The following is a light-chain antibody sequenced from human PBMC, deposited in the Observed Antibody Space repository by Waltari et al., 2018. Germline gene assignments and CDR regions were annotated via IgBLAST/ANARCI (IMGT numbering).Light chain of an antibody. CDR3: CSYTTSGTLV. J-gene: IGLJ3*02. CDR2: DVF. CDR1: RSDTGSYEY. Sequence: QSALTQPASVSGSPGQSITISCAGSRSDTGSYEYVSWYQQHPGTAPKVLIYDVFKRPAGVSYRFSGSKSGNTASLTISGLQAEDESDYFCCSYTTSGTLVFGGGTRLIVL. V-gene: IGLV2-14*03.